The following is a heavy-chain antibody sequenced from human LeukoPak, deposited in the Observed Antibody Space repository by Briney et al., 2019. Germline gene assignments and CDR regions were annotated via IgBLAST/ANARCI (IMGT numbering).Heavy chain of an antibody. V-gene: IGHV4-30-4*08. D-gene: IGHD3-10*01. CDR3: ARSLLWFENSPDFDP. Sequence: SETLSLTCTVSGGSINSGDYYWSWIRQPPGKGLEWIGYIYYSGSTYYTPSLKSRVTISVDTSKNQFSLKLSSVTAADTAVYYCARSLLWFENSPDFDPWGQGTLVTVSS. CDR2: IYYSGST. J-gene: IGHJ5*02. CDR1: GGSINSGDYY.